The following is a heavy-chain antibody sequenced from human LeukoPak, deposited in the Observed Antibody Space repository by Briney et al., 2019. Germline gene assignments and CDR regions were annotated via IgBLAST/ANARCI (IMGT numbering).Heavy chain of an antibody. CDR2: IDKSGGTT. CDR3: GRGHWGLDY. J-gene: IGHJ4*02. Sequence: GGSLRLSCAASGFTFSDSYMTWIRQAPGKGLGWVAFIDKSGGTTYYADSVKGRFTISRDNAKSSLYLEMNSLRAEDTAVYYCGRGHWGLDYWGQGTLVTVSS. V-gene: IGHV3-11*04. CDR1: GFTFSDSY. D-gene: IGHD7-27*01.